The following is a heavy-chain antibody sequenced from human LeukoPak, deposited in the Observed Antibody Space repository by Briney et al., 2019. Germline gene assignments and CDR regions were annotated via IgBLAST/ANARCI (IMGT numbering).Heavy chain of an antibody. V-gene: IGHV1-2*02. J-gene: IGHJ6*03. CDR2: INPNSGGT. Sequence: ASVKVSCKASGGTFSSYAISWVRQAPGQGLEWMGWINPNSGGTNYAQKFQGRVTMTRDTSISTAYMELSRLRSDDTAVYYCARGGTLWFGELSPFYYYYYYMDVWGKGTTVTVSS. CDR1: GGTFSSYA. D-gene: IGHD3-10*01. CDR3: ARGGTLWFGELSPFYYYYYYMDV.